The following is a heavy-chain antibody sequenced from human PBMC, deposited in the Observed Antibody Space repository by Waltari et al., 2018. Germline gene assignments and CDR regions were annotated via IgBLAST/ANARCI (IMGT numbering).Heavy chain of an antibody. V-gene: IGHV3-53*02. CDR3: ARDGGGYSYHATPD. Sequence: EVQLVETGGGLIQPGGSLRLSCAASGFTVSSNYMSWVRQAPWKGLGWCSVIYSGGSTYYADSVNGRFTISRDNSKNTLYLQMNSLRAEDTAVYYCARDGGGYSYHATPDWGQGTLVTVSS. CDR1: GFTVSSNY. D-gene: IGHD5-18*01. CDR2: IYSGGST. J-gene: IGHJ4*02.